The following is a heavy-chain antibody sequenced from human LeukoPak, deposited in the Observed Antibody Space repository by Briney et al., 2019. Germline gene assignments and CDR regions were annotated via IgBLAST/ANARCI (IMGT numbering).Heavy chain of an antibody. J-gene: IGHJ4*02. Sequence: GGSLRLSCAGSGFTFGSHDMHWVRQAPGKGLEWVAFIRYDGSNKYYADSVKGRFTISRDNSKNTMYLQMNSLRAEDTAVYYCAKTGSTSWGYFDYWGQGTLVTVSS. CDR1: GFTFGSHD. D-gene: IGHD2-2*01. CDR3: AKTGSTSWGYFDY. CDR2: IRYDGSNK. V-gene: IGHV3-30*02.